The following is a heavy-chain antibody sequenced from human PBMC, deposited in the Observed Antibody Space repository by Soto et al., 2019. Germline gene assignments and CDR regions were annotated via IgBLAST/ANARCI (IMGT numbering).Heavy chain of an antibody. CDR1: GYTFTGYY. D-gene: IGHD3-10*01. Sequence: ASVKVSCKASGYTFTGYYMHWVRQAPGQGLEWMGWINPNSGGTNYAQKFQGWVTMTRDTSISTAYMELSRLRSDDTAVYYCARDRPGSTSYYYYYYAMDVWAQGTTVTVSS. CDR2: INPNSGGT. J-gene: IGHJ6*02. CDR3: ARDRPGSTSYYYYYYAMDV. V-gene: IGHV1-2*04.